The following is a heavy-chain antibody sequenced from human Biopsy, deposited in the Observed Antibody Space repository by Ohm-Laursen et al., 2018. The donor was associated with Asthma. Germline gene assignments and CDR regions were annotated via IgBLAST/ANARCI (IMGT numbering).Heavy chain of an antibody. Sequence: VKLSCKSLGGTFNTYVIGWVRQAPGPGLEWMGGINSVFGTTTYPQKFQDRVTITADDSTSTVYMELSSLRSEDTAVYYCARKAGSCISRTCYSLDFWGQGTLVTVSS. CDR1: GGTFNTYV. CDR2: INSVFGTT. CDR3: ARKAGSCISRTCYSLDF. V-gene: IGHV1-69*13. D-gene: IGHD2-2*01. J-gene: IGHJ4*02.